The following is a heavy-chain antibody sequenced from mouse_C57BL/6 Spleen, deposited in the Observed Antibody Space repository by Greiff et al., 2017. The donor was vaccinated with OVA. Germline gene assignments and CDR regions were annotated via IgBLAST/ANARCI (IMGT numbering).Heavy chain of an antibody. V-gene: IGHV5-17*01. CDR3: ARGGTPTIVIFDY. D-gene: IGHD2-5*01. CDR2: ISSGSSTI. CDR1: GFTFSDYG. Sequence: VQLKESGGGLVKPGGSLKLSCAASGFTFSDYGMHWVRQAPEKGLEWVAYISSGSSTIYYADTVKGRFTISRDNAKNTLFLQMTSLRSEDTAMYYCARGGTPTIVIFDYWGQGTTLTVSS. J-gene: IGHJ2*01.